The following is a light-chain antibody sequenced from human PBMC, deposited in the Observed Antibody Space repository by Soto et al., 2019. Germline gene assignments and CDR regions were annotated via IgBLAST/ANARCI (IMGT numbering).Light chain of an antibody. V-gene: IGKV1-5*01. Sequence: DIQMTQSPSSLSASVGDRVTITCRASQSISSYLNWYQQKPGKAPKLLIYDASSLESGVPSRFSGSGSGTEFTLTISSLQPDDFATYYCQQYNSYRMFGQGTKVDIK. CDR2: DAS. J-gene: IGKJ1*01. CDR3: QQYNSYRM. CDR1: QSISSY.